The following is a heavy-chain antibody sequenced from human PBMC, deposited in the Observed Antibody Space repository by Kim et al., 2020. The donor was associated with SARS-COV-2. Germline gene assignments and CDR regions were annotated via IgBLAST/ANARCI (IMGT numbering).Heavy chain of an antibody. CDR1: GFTFSDYY. CDR3: ARAPRWEVPAAMYFYCMDV. V-gene: IGHV3-11*05. CDR2: ISSSSSYT. Sequence: GGSLRLSCAASGFTFSDYYMSWIRQAPGKGLEWVSYISSSSSYTNYADSVKGRFTISRDNAKNSLYLQMNSLRAEDTAVYYCARAPRWEVPAAMYFYCMDVWGQGTTVTVSS. J-gene: IGHJ6*02. D-gene: IGHD2-2*01.